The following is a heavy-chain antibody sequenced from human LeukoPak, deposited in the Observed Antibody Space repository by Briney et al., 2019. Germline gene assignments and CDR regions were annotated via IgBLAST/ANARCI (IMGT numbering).Heavy chain of an antibody. CDR2: IYYSGST. Sequence: SQTLSLTCTVSGGSISSGDYYRSWIRQPPGKGLEWIGYIYYSGSTYYNPSLKSRVTISVDTSKNQFSLKLSSVTAADTAVYYCARTYYDILTGYYKDAFDIWGQGTMVTVSS. CDR3: ARTYYDILTGYYKDAFDI. V-gene: IGHV4-30-4*01. CDR1: GGSISSGDYY. D-gene: IGHD3-9*01. J-gene: IGHJ3*02.